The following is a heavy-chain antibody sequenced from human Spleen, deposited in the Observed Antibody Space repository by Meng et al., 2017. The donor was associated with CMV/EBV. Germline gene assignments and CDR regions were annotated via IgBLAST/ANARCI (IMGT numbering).Heavy chain of an antibody. CDR2: INVYTGST. CDR3: ARGIVVVPAAAPSLVDDYYYSMDI. V-gene: IGHV1-18*01. J-gene: IGHJ6*02. CDR1: GYTFANYG. Sequence: ASVKVSCKASGYTFANYGISWVRQAPGQGLEWMGWINVYTGSTHYAQKFQGRVTITTDESTSTAYMELSSLRSEDTAVYYCARGIVVVPAAAPSLVDDYYYSMDIWGQGTTVTVSS. D-gene: IGHD2-2*01.